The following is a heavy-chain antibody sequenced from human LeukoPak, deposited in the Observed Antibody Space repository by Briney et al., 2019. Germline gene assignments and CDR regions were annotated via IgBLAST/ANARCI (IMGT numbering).Heavy chain of an antibody. V-gene: IGHV3-74*03. CDR2: VNTDESVK. CDR3: ARDYYGSGSPIGDH. CDR1: GFTFNNFW. D-gene: IGHD3-10*01. Sequence: GDSLRLSCTGSGFTFNNFWFHWVRQVPGKGLVWLARVNTDESVKTYADFVEGRSSVSRDNDKRTLYLQMNSLRSDDTAMYYCARDYYGSGSPIGDHWGQGTLVTVSS. J-gene: IGHJ4*02.